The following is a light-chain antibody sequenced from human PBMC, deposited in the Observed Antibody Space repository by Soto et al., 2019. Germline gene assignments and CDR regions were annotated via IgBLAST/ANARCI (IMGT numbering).Light chain of an antibody. J-gene: IGLJ2*01. CDR3: QSYHSGNVV. CDR1: SGSIASNY. Sequence: FMLTQPHSVSESPGKTVTISCTRSSGSIASNYVQWYQQRPGSAPTPVIYEDNERPSGVPDRFSGSIDSSSNSASLTTSGLKTDDEADYYCQSYHSGNVVFGGGTKLTVL. V-gene: IGLV6-57*04. CDR2: EDN.